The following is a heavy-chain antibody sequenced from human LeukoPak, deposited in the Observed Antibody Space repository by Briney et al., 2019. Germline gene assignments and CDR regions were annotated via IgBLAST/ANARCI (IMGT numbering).Heavy chain of an antibody. CDR3: AKDYYDSSGYYFGDAFDI. CDR2: ISGSGGST. J-gene: IGHJ3*02. D-gene: IGHD3-22*01. Sequence: PGGSLRLSCAASGFTFSSYAMSWARQAPGKGLEWVSAISGSGGSTYYADSVKGRFTISRDNSKNTLYLQMNSLRAEDTAVYYCAKDYYDSSGYYFGDAFDIWGQGTMVTVSS. V-gene: IGHV3-23*01. CDR1: GFTFSSYA.